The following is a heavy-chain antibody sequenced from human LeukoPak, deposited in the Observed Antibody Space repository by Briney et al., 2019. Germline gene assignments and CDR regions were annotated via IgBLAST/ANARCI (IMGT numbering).Heavy chain of an antibody. J-gene: IGHJ4*02. Sequence: SETLSLTCTVSGYSIRSGYYWSWIRQPAGKGLEWIGRMYTRGSTDYNPSLNSRVTISIDTSKNQFSLKLTSVTAADTAVYYCARGTYPLYYFDYWGQGTLVSVSS. CDR1: GYSIRSGYY. CDR3: ARGTYPLYYFDY. V-gene: IGHV4-61*02. D-gene: IGHD1-14*01. CDR2: MYTRGST.